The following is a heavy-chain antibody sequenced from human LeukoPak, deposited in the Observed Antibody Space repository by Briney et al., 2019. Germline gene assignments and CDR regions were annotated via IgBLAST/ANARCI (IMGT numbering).Heavy chain of an antibody. CDR3: ARDPDDCSSTSCYKGGGYYYYYGMDV. CDR2: INSRSSTI. J-gene: IGHJ6*02. D-gene: IGHD2-2*02. CDR1: RFTFSNYG. Sequence: SGGSLRLSCAASRFTFSNYGVNWVRQAPGKGLEWVSYINSRSSTIYYADSVRGRFTISRDNAKNSLYLQMNSLRDEDTAVYYCARDPDDCSSTSCYKGGGYYYYYGMDVWGQGTTVTVSS. V-gene: IGHV3-48*02.